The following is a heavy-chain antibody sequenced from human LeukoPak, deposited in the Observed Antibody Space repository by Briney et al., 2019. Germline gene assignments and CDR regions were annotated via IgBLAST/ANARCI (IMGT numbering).Heavy chain of an antibody. CDR3: ARGYCGGGSCYSVENWFDP. Sequence: ASVKVSCKASGYTFTKYYMFWVRQAPGQGLEWMGRINPSSGGTDYAQKFQGRVTMTRDTSISTAYMELSRLRSDDTAMYYCARGYCGGGSCYSVENWFDPWGQGTLVTVSS. V-gene: IGHV1-2*06. J-gene: IGHJ5*02. D-gene: IGHD2-15*01. CDR2: INPSSGGT. CDR1: GYTFTKYY.